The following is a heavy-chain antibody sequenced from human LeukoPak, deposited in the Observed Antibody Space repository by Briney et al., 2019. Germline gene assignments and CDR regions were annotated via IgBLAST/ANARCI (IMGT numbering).Heavy chain of an antibody. CDR1: GYTFSDYY. CDR3: ARVSYSSSWKSLDY. Sequence: ASVKVSCKTSGYTFSDYYIHWVRQAPGQGLEWMGWIDPNSGGTNYAQKFQGRVTMTRDTSISTAYMELSRLRSDDTAVYYCARVSYSSSWKSLDYWGQGTLVTVSS. D-gene: IGHD6-13*01. V-gene: IGHV1-2*02. J-gene: IGHJ4*02. CDR2: IDPNSGGT.